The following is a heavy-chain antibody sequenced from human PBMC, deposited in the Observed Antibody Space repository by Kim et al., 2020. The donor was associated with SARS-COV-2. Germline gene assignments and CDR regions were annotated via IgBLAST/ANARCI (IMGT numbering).Heavy chain of an antibody. V-gene: IGHV3-7*03. CDR2: IKEDGSYK. CDR1: GFTFSSYW. D-gene: IGHD5-12*01. CDR3: ARKYSGYDY. J-gene: IGHJ4*02. Sequence: GGSLRLSCAVSGFTFSSYWMSWVRQAPGKGLEWVANIKEDGSYKYYVDSVKGRFTISRDNAKNSLYLQMNSLRAEDTAVYYCARKYSGYDYWGQGTLVTVSS.